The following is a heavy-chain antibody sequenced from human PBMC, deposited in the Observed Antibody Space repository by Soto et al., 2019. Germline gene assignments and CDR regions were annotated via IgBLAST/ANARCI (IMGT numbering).Heavy chain of an antibody. CDR1: GGSFSGYY. Sequence: SETLSLTCAVYGGSFSGYYWSWIRQPPGKGLEWIGEINHSGSTNYNPSLESRVTISVDTSKNQFSLKLSSVTAADTAVYYCARGRSGSQYNWFDPWGQGTLVTVS. J-gene: IGHJ5*02. D-gene: IGHD1-26*01. CDR2: INHSGST. CDR3: ARGRSGSQYNWFDP. V-gene: IGHV4-34*01.